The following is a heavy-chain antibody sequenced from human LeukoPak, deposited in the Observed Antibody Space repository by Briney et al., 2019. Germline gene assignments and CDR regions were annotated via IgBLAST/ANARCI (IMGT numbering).Heavy chain of an antibody. D-gene: IGHD3-3*01. CDR3: AKEGHYDFWSGYYSTPWDYYYYMDV. CDR2: ILYDGSNK. V-gene: IGHV3-30-3*01. Sequence: HPGRSLRLSCAASGFTFSSYAMHWVRQAPGKGLECVAVILYDGSNKYYADSVKGRFTISRDNSKNTLYLQMNSLRAEDTAVYYCAKEGHYDFWSGYYSTPWDYYYYMDVWGKGTTVTVSS. CDR1: GFTFSSYA. J-gene: IGHJ6*03.